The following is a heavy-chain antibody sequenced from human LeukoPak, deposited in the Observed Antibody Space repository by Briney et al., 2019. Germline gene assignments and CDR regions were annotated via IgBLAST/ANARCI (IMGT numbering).Heavy chain of an antibody. CDR1: GFTFSSFA. Sequence: PGRSLRLSCAASGFTFSSFAMTWVRQAPGEGLEWVSAISGSGGSTYYADSVKGRFTISRDNSKNTLYLQMNSLRAEDTAVYYCAKEGDWNFDYWGQGTLVTVSS. D-gene: IGHD3/OR15-3a*01. CDR2: ISGSGGST. V-gene: IGHV3-23*01. J-gene: IGHJ4*02. CDR3: AKEGDWNFDY.